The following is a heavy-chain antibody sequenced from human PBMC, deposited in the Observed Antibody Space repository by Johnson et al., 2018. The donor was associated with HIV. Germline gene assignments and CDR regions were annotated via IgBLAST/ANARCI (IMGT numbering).Heavy chain of an antibody. CDR3: ARDPGNGGRPFDVFDI. V-gene: IGHV3-30*04. CDR2: LSYDASNN. Sequence: VQLVESGGGVVQPGRSLRLSCTSSAFTFSCYAMHWVRQAPGKGLEWVSALSYDASNNYYADSVKGRFTISRDNSKNTVYLQMDSLRGEDTAVYYCARDPGNGGRPFDVFDIWGQGTVVTVSS. D-gene: IGHD4-23*01. J-gene: IGHJ3*02. CDR1: AFTFSCYA.